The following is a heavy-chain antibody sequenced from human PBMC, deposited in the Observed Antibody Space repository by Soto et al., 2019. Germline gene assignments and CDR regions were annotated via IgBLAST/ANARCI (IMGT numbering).Heavy chain of an antibody. V-gene: IGHV3-7*01. D-gene: IGHD2-2*01. CDR2: IKQDGSEK. CDR1: GFTFSSYW. Sequence: GGSPRLSCAASGFTFSSYWMSWVRQAPGKGLEWVANIKQDGSEKYYVDSVKGRFTISRDNAKNSLYLQMNSLGAEDTAVYYCARYRLYCSSTSCYAWLSHYYYYYMDVWGKGTTVTVSS. CDR3: ARYRLYCSSTSCYAWLSHYYYYYMDV. J-gene: IGHJ6*03.